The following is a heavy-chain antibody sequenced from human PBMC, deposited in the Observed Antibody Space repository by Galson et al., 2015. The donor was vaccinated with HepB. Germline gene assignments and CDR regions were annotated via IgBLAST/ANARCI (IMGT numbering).Heavy chain of an antibody. V-gene: IGHV6-1*01. J-gene: IGHJ4*02. Sequence: CAISGDSVSSNGATWNWIRQSPSSGLEWLGRTYYRSKWSNDYAVSVKSRIIINPDTSKNQFSLQLNSVTPEDTAVYYCAREAYYFDYWGQGTLVTVSS. CDR2: TYYRSKWSN. CDR3: AREAYYFDY. CDR1: GDSVSSNGAT.